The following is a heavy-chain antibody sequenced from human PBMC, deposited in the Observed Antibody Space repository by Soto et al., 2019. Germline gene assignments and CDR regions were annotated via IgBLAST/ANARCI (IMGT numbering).Heavy chain of an antibody. CDR3: ARAKATLYRHYYFDY. V-gene: IGHV4-30-4*01. CDR2: IFYTGST. Sequence: PSETLSLTCSVSGGTINSGDYFWSWIRQPPGKGLEWIGSIFYTGSTYYSPSLKSRASMSMDTSKNLFSVRLRSLTAADTAVYFCARAKATLYRHYYFDYWGQGTPVTVS. D-gene: IGHD5-12*01. CDR1: GGTINSGDYF. J-gene: IGHJ4*02.